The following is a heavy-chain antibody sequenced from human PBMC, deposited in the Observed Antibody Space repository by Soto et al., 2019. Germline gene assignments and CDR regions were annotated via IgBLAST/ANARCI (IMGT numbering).Heavy chain of an antibody. D-gene: IGHD3-22*01. CDR3: ARDKYYYDSSGGPLDY. V-gene: IGHV1-46*01. J-gene: IGHJ4*02. CDR2: INPSGGST. CDR1: GYTFTSYY. Sequence: ASVKVSCKASGYTFTSYYMHWVRQAPGQGLEWMGIINPSGGSTSYAQKFQGRVTMTRDTSTSTVYMELSSPRSEDTAVYYCARDKYYYDSSGGPLDYWGQGTLVTVSS.